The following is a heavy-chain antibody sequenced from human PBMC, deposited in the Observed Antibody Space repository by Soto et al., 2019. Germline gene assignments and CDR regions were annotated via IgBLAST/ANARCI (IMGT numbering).Heavy chain of an antibody. V-gene: IGHV3-30-3*01. CDR2: ISYDGSNK. Sequence: GVSLRLSCAASGFTFSSYAMHWVRQAPGKGLEWVAVISYDGSNKYYADSVKGRFTISRDNSKNTLYLQLNSLRAEPKAVHYCAREFQSYWGQGPLVTVSS. CDR1: GFTFSSYA. CDR3: AREFQSY. J-gene: IGHJ4*02.